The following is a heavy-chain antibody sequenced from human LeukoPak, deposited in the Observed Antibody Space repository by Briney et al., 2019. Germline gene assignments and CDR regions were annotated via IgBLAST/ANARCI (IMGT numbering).Heavy chain of an antibody. CDR2: ISYDGSNK. J-gene: IGHJ4*02. D-gene: IGHD2-2*01. Sequence: GGSLRLSCAASGFTFSSYAMHWVRQAPGKGLEWVAVISYDGSNKYYADSVKGRSTISRDNSKNTLYLQMNSLRAEDTAVYYCARDWAAAQYYFDYWGQGTLVTVSS. CDR1: GFTFSSYA. CDR3: ARDWAAAQYYFDY. V-gene: IGHV3-30*04.